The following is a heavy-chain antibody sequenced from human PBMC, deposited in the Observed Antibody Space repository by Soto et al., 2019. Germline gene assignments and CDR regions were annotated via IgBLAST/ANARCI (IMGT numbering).Heavy chain of an antibody. CDR1: GGSISSSNW. J-gene: IGHJ4*02. D-gene: IGHD3-3*01. CDR3: ASTLRGMEWLSSY. V-gene: IGHV4-4*02. Sequence: SETLSLTCAVSGGSISSSNWWSWVRQPPGKGLEWIGEIYHSGSTNYNPSLKSRVTISVDKSKNQFSLKLSSVTAADTAVYYCASTLRGMEWLSSYWGQGTLVTVSS. CDR2: IYHSGST.